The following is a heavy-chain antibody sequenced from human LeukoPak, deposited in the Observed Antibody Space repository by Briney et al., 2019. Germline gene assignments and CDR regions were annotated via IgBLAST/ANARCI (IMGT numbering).Heavy chain of an antibody. Sequence: ALVKVSCKASGYTFTGYYMHWVRQAPGQGLEWMGWINPNSGGTNYAQKFQGRVTMTRDTSISTAYMELSRLRSDDTAVYYCARASYSSGWRGLDYWGQGTLVTVSS. CDR1: GYTFTGYY. CDR3: ARASYSSGWRGLDY. V-gene: IGHV1-2*02. J-gene: IGHJ4*02. CDR2: INPNSGGT. D-gene: IGHD6-19*01.